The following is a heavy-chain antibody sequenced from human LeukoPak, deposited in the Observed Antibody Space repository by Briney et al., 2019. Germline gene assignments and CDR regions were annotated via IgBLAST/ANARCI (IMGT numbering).Heavy chain of an antibody. D-gene: IGHD3-22*01. CDR2: IYSGGTT. Sequence: PGRSLRLSCAASGLTFSSYGMHWVRQAPGKGLEWISIIYSGGTTYHADSVKGRFSISRDSSRNTLYLQMKSLRADDTAVYYCARGCYYERSGSCPFDYWGQGSLVTVSS. J-gene: IGHJ4*02. V-gene: IGHV3-NL1*01. CDR1: GLTFSSYG. CDR3: ARGCYYERSGSCPFDY.